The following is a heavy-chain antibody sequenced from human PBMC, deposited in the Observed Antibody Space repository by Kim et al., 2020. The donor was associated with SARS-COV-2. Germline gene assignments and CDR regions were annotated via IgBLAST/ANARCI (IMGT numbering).Heavy chain of an antibody. CDR3: ARVVRSYGRYFDY. J-gene: IGHJ4*02. V-gene: IGHV4-39*07. D-gene: IGHD4-17*01. Sequence: YTPTLMSGVTISIDTSKTQFSLKLSSVTAADTAVYYCARVVRSYGRYFDYWGQGTLVTVSS.